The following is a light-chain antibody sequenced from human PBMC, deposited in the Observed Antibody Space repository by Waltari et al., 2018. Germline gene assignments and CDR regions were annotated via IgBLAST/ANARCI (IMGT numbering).Light chain of an antibody. CDR3: QQYNSYHT. CDR2: EAS. J-gene: IGKJ2*01. Sequence: IHMPPSPSTLSASVGASFTITCRASQSISIWLACYQQEPWKPPKLLIYEASSLESGVPTRFSGSGSGTEFTLAISRLQPDDFATYFCQQYNSYHTFGQGTEREIK. V-gene: IGKV1-5*03. CDR1: QSISIW.